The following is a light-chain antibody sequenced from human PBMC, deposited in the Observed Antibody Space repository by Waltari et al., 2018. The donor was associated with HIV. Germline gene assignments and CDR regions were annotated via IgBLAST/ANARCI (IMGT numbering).Light chain of an antibody. CDR3: CSHAGNFIFA. CDR2: NVN. CDR1: SSYVDTF. J-gene: IGLJ1*01. V-gene: IGLV2-11*01. Sequence: QSALTQPHSVSGSPGQSLTISCTGTSSYVDTFVSWYQQHPVKAPQVIIYNVNNRPSGFPARFSGSKSGNTAFLTISGLQADDEAEYHCCSHAGNFIFAFGTGTKVTVL.